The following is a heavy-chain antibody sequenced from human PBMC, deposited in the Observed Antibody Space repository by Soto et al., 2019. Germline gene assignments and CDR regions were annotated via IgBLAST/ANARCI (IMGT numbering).Heavy chain of an antibody. J-gene: IGHJ4*02. CDR3: TTDERLSYDSSGYYPVLIPGY. D-gene: IGHD3-22*01. CDR2: IKSKTDGGTT. V-gene: IGHV3-15*07. Sequence: PGGSLRLSCAASGFTFSNAWMNWVRQAPGKGLEWVGRIKSKTDGGTTDYAAPVQGRFTISRDDSKNTLYLQMNSLKTEDTAVYYCTTDERLSYDSSGYYPVLIPGYWGQGTLVTVSS. CDR1: GFTFSNAW.